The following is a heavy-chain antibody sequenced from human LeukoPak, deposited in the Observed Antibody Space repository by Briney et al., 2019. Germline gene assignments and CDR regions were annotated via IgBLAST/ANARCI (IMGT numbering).Heavy chain of an antibody. D-gene: IGHD3-22*01. CDR2: INWNGGRT. CDR3: ATVQREYYYDSSGIMGN. CDR1: GFTLNDYG. Sequence: PGGSLRLSCAASGFTLNDYGMSWVRQAPGKGLEWVSGINWNGGRTGYADSMKGRFIISRDNAKNSLYLQMNSLRAEDTAVYYCATVQREYYYDSSGIMGNWGQGTLVTVSS. V-gene: IGHV3-20*04. J-gene: IGHJ4*02.